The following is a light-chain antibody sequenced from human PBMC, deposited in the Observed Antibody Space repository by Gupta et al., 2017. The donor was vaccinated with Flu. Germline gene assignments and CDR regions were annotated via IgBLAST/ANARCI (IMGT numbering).Light chain of an antibody. CDR3: QSYDSSLSGSV. J-gene: IGLJ2*01. Sequence: SSNIGAGYDVHWYQHLPGTAPNLLIYGNSNRPSGVPDRFSGSTSGTSASLAITGLQAEDEADYYCQSYDSSLSGSVFGGGTKLTVL. V-gene: IGLV1-40*01. CDR1: SSNIGAGYD. CDR2: GNS.